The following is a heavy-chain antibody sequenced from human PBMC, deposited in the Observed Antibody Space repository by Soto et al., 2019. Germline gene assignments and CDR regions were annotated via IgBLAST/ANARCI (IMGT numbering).Heavy chain of an antibody. D-gene: IGHD2-15*01. CDR2: ISYSGIT. Sequence: PSETLSLTCTVSGGSISSYYWSWIRQPPGKGLEWIAYISYSGITNYNASLKSRVTMSIDTSKNQFSLKLNSVPAGDPALFFCARGVCSGGSCKPLNYWGPEPRVPVSS. J-gene: IGHJ4*02. CDR3: ARGVCSGGSCKPLNY. V-gene: IGHV4-59*01. CDR1: GGSISSYY.